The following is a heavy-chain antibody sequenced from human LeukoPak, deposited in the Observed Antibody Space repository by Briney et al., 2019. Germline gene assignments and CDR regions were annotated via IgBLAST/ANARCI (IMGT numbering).Heavy chain of an antibody. CDR2: IYSGGGT. V-gene: IGHV3-66*01. CDR1: RLIVSSNY. Sequence: GGSLRLSCAASRLIVSSNYMAWVRQAPGKGLEWVSVIYSGGGTYYADSVKGRFTISRDNSKNTLYLQMNSLRAEDTAVYYCARNYYDSSAYYYFDYWGQGTLVTVSS. J-gene: IGHJ4*02. D-gene: IGHD3-22*01. CDR3: ARNYYDSSAYYYFDY.